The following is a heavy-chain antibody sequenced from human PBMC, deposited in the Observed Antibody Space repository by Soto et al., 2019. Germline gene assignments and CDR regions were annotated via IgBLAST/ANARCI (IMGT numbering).Heavy chain of an antibody. CDR1: GYTFTSYA. Sequence: ASVKVSCKASGYTFTSYAMHWVRQAPGQRLEWMGWINAGNGNTKYSQKFQGRVTITRDTSASTAYMELSSLRSEDTAVYYCARGPNVVTPRFDPWGQGTLVTRLL. CDR3: ARGPNVVTPRFDP. CDR2: INAGNGNT. D-gene: IGHD2-15*01. J-gene: IGHJ5*02. V-gene: IGHV1-3*01.